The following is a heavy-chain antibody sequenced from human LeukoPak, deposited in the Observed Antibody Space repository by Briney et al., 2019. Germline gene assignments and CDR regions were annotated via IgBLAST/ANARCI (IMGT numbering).Heavy chain of an antibody. V-gene: IGHV1-2*02. D-gene: IGHD6-13*01. CDR1: AYTFTGYY. Sequence: EASVTVSCKASAYTFTGYYMHWVRQAPGQGLEWMGWINPNSGGTNYAQKFQGRVTMTRDTSISTAYMELSRLRSDDTAVYYCAREGDSSSWYEFDPWGQGTLVTVSS. CDR2: INPNSGGT. J-gene: IGHJ5*02. CDR3: AREGDSSSWYEFDP.